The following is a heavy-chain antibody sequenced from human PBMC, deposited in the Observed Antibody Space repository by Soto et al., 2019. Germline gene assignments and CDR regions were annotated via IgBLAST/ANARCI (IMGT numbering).Heavy chain of an antibody. CDR3: ARDVQDYYSSGSYYLFDY. CDR1: GFTFSSYG. J-gene: IGHJ4*02. D-gene: IGHD3-10*01. V-gene: IGHV3-33*01. CDR2: IWYDGSNK. Sequence: QVQLVESGGGVVQPGRSLRLSCAASGFTFSSYGMHWVRQAPGKGLEWVAVIWYDGSNKYYADSVKGRFTISRDNSKNTLYLQMNSLRAEDTAVYYCARDVQDYYSSGSYYLFDYWGQGTLVTVSS.